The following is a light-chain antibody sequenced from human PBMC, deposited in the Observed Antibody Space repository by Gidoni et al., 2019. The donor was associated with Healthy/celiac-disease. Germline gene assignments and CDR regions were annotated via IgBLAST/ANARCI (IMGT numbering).Light chain of an antibody. V-gene: IGKV1-13*02. CDR2: DAS. J-gene: IGKJ5*01. CDR3: QQFNSYIT. CDR1: QGISSA. Sequence: ATQLTQSPSSLSASVGDRVTITCRPSQGISSALAWYQQKPGKAPKLLIYDASSLESGVPSRFSGSGSGTDFTLTISSLQPEDFATYYCQQFNSYITFGQGTRLEIK.